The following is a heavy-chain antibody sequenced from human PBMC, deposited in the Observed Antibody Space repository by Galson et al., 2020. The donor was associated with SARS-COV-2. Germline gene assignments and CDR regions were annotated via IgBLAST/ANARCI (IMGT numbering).Heavy chain of an antibody. CDR2: INSSGST. V-gene: IGHV4-34*01. CDR3: ARRKYYNYYMDV. Sequence: SETLSLTCAVYGGSFSGYYWSWIRQPPGKGLEWIGEINSSGSTNYNPSLKSRAMISVDKSKNQFSLKMDSVTAADTAVYYCARRKYYNYYMDVWGTGTTVTFSS. J-gene: IGHJ6*03. CDR1: GGSFSGYY.